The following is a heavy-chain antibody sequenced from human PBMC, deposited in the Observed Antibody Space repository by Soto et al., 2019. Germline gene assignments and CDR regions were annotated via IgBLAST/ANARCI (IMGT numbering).Heavy chain of an antibody. J-gene: IGHJ5*02. CDR2: IIPIFGTA. V-gene: IGHV1-69*13. Sequence: SVKVSCKASGGTFSSYAISWVRQAPGQGLEWMGGIIPIFGTANYAQKFQGRVTITADESTSTAYMELSSLRSEDTAVYYCASQNYVLRYFDWLTWFDPWGQGTLVTVSS. D-gene: IGHD3-9*01. CDR1: GGTFSSYA. CDR3: ASQNYVLRYFDWLTWFDP.